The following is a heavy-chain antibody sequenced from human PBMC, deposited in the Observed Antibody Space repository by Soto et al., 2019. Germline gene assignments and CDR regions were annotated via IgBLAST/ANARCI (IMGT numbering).Heavy chain of an antibody. Sequence: GESVKISCQGSGYSVAIYWIGWVRQMPGKDLEWMGIIYPGDSDTRYSPSFQGQVTISADKSLRTAYLQWTSLKASDTALYYCARTRSFTLGFYYDGREGCGQRTTVSVSS. CDR3: ARTRSFTLGFYYDGREG. J-gene: IGHJ6*02. CDR1: GYSVAIYW. CDR2: IYPGDSDT. D-gene: IGHD6-6*01. V-gene: IGHV5-51*03.